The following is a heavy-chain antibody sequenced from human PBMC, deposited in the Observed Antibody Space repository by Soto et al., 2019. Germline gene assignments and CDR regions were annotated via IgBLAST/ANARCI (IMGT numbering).Heavy chain of an antibody. J-gene: IGHJ4*02. CDR1: GGSISSGGYY. CDR3: ARAVGYRNGYYYFDY. CDR2: IYYSGST. D-gene: IGHD2-15*01. Sequence: SETLSLTCTVSGGSISSGGYYWSWIRQHPGKGLEWIGYIYYSGSTYYNPSLKSRVTISVDTSKNQFSLKVSSVTAADTAVYYCARAVGYRNGYYYFDYWGQGTPVTVSS. V-gene: IGHV4-31*02.